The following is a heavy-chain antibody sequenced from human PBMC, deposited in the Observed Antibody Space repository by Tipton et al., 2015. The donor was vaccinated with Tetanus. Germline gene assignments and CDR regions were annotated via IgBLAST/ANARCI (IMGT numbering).Heavy chain of an antibody. CDR2: TYYRSQWIT. CDR1: GDSVSRDGPT. J-gene: IGHJ4*02. V-gene: IGHV6-1*01. CDR3: ARDPPMCYSCLDS. Sequence: GLVKPSQTLSLTCAISGDSVSRDGPTWNWIRQSPSRGLEWLGRTYYRSQWITDYAVSVRGRITINPDTSINLVSLELRSVAPEDTAVYYCARDPPMCYSCLDSWGQGTLIAVSS. D-gene: IGHD3-10*02.